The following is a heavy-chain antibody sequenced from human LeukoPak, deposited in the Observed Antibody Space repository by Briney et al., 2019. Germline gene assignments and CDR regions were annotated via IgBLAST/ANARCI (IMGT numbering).Heavy chain of an antibody. V-gene: IGHV3-53*01. Sequence: GGSLRLSYAASGFTVGSNYMSWVRQAPGKGLEWVSVIYSGGSTYYADSVKGRFTISRDNSKNTLYLQMNSLRAEDTAVYYCARDMSGSYSPNDYWGQGTLVTVSS. D-gene: IGHD1-26*01. J-gene: IGHJ4*02. CDR2: IYSGGST. CDR1: GFTVGSNY. CDR3: ARDMSGSYSPNDY.